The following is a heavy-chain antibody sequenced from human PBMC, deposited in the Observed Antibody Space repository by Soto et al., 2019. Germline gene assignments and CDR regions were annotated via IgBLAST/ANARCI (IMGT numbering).Heavy chain of an antibody. V-gene: IGHV1-3*01. CDR3: ASSTVGGSPHFYGMDD. CDR1: GYTFTSYA. CDR2: INAGNGNT. Sequence: GASVKVSCKASGYTFTSYAMHWVRQAPGQRLEWMGWINAGNGNTKYAQKFQGRVTSTRDTSASTAYMELSRLRSEDTAVYYCASSTVGGSPHFYGMDDWRQETTVTVYS. J-gene: IGHJ6*02. D-gene: IGHD2-15*01.